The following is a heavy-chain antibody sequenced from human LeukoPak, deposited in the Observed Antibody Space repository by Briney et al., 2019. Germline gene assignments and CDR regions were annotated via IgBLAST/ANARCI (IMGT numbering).Heavy chain of an antibody. Sequence: GGSLILFCAGTGVTFSRYWMSWVRLAPGKGLEWVPNIKQEGSEKHYVDSVKGRLTISRDNAKNSLYLQINSLRVEDTAVYYCARHGSWQQGNYYFDYWGQGTLVTVSS. D-gene: IGHD1-26*01. J-gene: IGHJ4*02. CDR1: GVTFSRYW. V-gene: IGHV3-7*05. CDR2: IKQEGSEK. CDR3: ARHGSWQQGNYYFDY.